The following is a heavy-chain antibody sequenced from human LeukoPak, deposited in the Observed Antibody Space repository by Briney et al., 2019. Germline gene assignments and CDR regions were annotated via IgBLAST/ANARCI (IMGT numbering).Heavy chain of an antibody. CDR3: ARGACSGGSCYGAFDI. J-gene: IGHJ3*02. Sequence: PSETLSLTCAVYGGSFSGYYWSWIRQPPGKGLEWIGEINHSGSTNYNPSLKSRVTISVDTSKNQFSLKLSSVTAADTAVYYCARGACSGGSCYGAFDIWGQGTMVTVSS. CDR1: GGSFSGYY. CDR2: INHSGST. V-gene: IGHV4-34*01. D-gene: IGHD2-15*01.